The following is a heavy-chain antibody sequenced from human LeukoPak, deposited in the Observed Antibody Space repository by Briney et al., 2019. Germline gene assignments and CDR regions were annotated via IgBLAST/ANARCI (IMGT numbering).Heavy chain of an antibody. CDR1: GFTFSSYS. V-gene: IGHV3-48*01. D-gene: IGHD3-10*01. J-gene: IGHJ4*02. CDR3: ARALYYYGSGSYYLDY. CDR2: ISSSSTI. Sequence: GGSLRLSCAASGFTFSSYSMNWVRQAPGKGLEWVSYISSSSTIYYADSVKGRFTISRDNAKNSLYLQMNSLRAEDTAVHYCARALYYYGSGSYYLDYWGQGTLVTVSS.